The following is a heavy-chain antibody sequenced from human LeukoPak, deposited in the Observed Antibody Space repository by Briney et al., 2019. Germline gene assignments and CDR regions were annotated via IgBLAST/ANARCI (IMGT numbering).Heavy chain of an antibody. CDR2: ISSSSSYI. CDR1: GFTFSSYS. CDR3: ARGGYCSSTSCYLDAMDV. J-gene: IGHJ6*02. V-gene: IGHV3-21*01. Sequence: PGGSLRLSCAASGFTFSSYSMNWVRQAPGKGLEWVSSISSSSSYIYYADSVKGRFTISRDNAKNSLYLQMNSPRAEDTAVYYCARGGYCSSTSCYLDAMDVWGQGTTVTVSS. D-gene: IGHD2-2*01.